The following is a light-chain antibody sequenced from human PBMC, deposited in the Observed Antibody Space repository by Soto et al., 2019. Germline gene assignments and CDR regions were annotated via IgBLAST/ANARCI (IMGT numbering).Light chain of an antibody. CDR2: DAS. V-gene: IGKV3-11*01. CDR3: QQRRYWPVT. J-gene: IGKJ1*01. Sequence: EIVLTQSPAILSMSPGERATLSCRASQSVSSYFAWYQQKPGQAPRLLIYDASNRATGVPARFSGSGSGTDFTLTISRLEPEDFAVYYGQQRRYWPVTFGQGTKVEIK. CDR1: QSVSSY.